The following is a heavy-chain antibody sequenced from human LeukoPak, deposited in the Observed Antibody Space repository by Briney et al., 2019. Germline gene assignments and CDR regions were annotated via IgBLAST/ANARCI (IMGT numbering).Heavy chain of an antibody. V-gene: IGHV3-11*06. CDR2: ISSSSSYT. CDR3: ARVEGDCSSTSCYLFVY. Sequence: GGSLRLSCAASGFTLSEYYMLWLRQAPGKGLEWVSYISSSSSYTNYADSVKGRFTISRDNAKYSLYLQMNSLRAEDTAVYYCARVEGDCSSTSCYLFVYWGEGTLVTVSS. D-gene: IGHD2-2*01. J-gene: IGHJ4*02. CDR1: GFTLSEYY.